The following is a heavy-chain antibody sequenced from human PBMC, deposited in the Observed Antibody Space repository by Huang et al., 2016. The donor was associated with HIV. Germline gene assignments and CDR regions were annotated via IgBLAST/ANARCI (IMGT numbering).Heavy chain of an antibody. D-gene: IGHD3-10*01. V-gene: IGHV4-39*01. CDR1: GGSIRIDNYY. CDR3: ARLPGSITMIRGVITDPY. CDR2: IYYRGRN. J-gene: IGHJ4*02. Sequence: QLQLQESGPGLVKPPETLSLTCTVSGGSIRIDNYYWGWIRQPPGRGLGWIGSIYYRGRNYYTPSVRRWVTITGDTSKNPFSLRMVSVTAADTAVYYCARLPGSITMIRGVITDPYWGQGTLVTVSS.